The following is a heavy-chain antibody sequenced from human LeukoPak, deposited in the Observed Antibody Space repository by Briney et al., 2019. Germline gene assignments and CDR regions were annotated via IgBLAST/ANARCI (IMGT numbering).Heavy chain of an antibody. J-gene: IGHJ4*02. V-gene: IGHV3-30*03. CDR1: GFTFSSYG. CDR3: ARALSGSYRLYYFDY. D-gene: IGHD1-26*01. CDR2: ISYDGSNK. Sequence: PGGSLRLSCAASGFTFSSYGMHWVRQAPGKGLEWVAVISYDGSNKYYADSVKGRFTISRDNSKNTLYLQMNSLRAEDTAVYYCARALSGSYRLYYFDYWGQGTLVTVSS.